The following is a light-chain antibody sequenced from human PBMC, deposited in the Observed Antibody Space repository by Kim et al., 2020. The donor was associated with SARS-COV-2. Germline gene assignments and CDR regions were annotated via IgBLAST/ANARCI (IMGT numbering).Light chain of an antibody. CDR3: QQYNKWRT. CDR1: QSVSSN. J-gene: IGKJ2*01. CDR2: GAS. Sequence: EIVMTQSPATLSVSPGERATLSCRASQSVSSNLAWYQQKPGQAPRLLIYGASTRATGIPARFSGSGSGTEFTLTITSLQSEDFAVYYCQQYNKWRTFGQGTKLEI. V-gene: IGKV3-15*01.